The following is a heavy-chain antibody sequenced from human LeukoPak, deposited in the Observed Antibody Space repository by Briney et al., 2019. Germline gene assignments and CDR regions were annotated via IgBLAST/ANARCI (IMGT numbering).Heavy chain of an antibody. J-gene: IGHJ4*02. CDR3: ARDLGLCSSTSCYTPYFDY. CDR2: INPNSGGT. Sequence: WASVKVSCKASGYTFTGYYMHWVRQAPGQGLEWMGWINPNSGGTNYAQKFQGRVTMTRDTSISTAHMELSRLRSDDTAVYYCARDLGLCSSTSCYTPYFDYWGQGTLVTVSS. D-gene: IGHD2-2*02. V-gene: IGHV1-2*02. CDR1: GYTFTGYY.